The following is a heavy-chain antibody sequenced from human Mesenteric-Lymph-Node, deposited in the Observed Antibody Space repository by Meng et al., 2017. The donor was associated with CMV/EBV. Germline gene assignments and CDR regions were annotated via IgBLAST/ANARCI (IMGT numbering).Heavy chain of an antibody. Sequence: GSLRLSCGVYGASLSGYSWNWIRQAPGKGLEWIGEFNHGGGTNYNPSLESRVTISLDTSKNEVSLKLSSVTAADTAVYYCARGYSSGFVAGWGQGTMVTVSS. V-gene: IGHV4-34*01. J-gene: IGHJ3*01. CDR3: ARGYSSGFVAG. CDR1: GASLSGYS. D-gene: IGHD6-19*01. CDR2: FNHGGGT.